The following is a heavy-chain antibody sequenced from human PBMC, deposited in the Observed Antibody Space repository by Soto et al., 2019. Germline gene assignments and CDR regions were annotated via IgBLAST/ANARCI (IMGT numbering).Heavy chain of an antibody. D-gene: IGHD1-7*01. Sequence: TSETLSLTCAVYGGSFSGYYWSWIRQPPGKGLEWIGEINHSGSTNYNPSLKSRVTISVDTSKNQFPLKLSSVTAADTAVYYCARTNNWNYYVWGQGTLVTVSS. CDR2: INHSGST. CDR3: ARTNNWNYYV. J-gene: IGHJ4*02. V-gene: IGHV4-34*01. CDR1: GGSFSGYY.